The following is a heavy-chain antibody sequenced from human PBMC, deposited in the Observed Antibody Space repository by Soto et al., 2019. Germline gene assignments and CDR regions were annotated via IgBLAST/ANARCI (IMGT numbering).Heavy chain of an antibody. D-gene: IGHD6-6*01. CDR3: AHRRRKTEYSSPSAWFDP. Sequence: GSGPTLVNPTQTLTLTCTFSGFSLSTSGVGVGWIRQPPGKALEWLALIYWNDDKRYSPSLKSRLTITKDTSKNQVVLTMTNMDPVDTATYYCAHRRRKTEYSSPSAWFDPWGQGTLVTVSS. J-gene: IGHJ5*02. CDR1: GFSLSTSGVG. CDR2: IYWNDDK. V-gene: IGHV2-5*01.